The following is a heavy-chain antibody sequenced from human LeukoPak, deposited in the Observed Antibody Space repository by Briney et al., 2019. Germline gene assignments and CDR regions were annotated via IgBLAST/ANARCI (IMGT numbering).Heavy chain of an antibody. CDR3: AKDQSIYYYDTRWVFDY. Sequence: GGSLRLSCAASGFTFSSYAMSWVRQAPGKGLEWVSAISGSGGSTYYADSVKGRFTISRDNSKNTLYLQMNSLRAGDTAVYYCAKDQSIYYYDTRWVFDYWGQGTLVTVSS. CDR1: GFTFSSYA. D-gene: IGHD3-22*01. CDR2: ISGSGGST. V-gene: IGHV3-23*01. J-gene: IGHJ4*02.